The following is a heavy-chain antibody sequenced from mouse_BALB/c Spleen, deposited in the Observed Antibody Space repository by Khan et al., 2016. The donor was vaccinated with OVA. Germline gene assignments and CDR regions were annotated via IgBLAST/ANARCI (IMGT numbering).Heavy chain of an antibody. J-gene: IGHJ2*01. CDR2: ISGDSNTI. D-gene: IGHD1-1*01. Sequence: VQLKESGGGLVQPGGSRKLSCAASGFTFSNFGMHWIRQAPEKGLEWVAYISGDSNTIYYADTVKGRFTISRDNPRNTLFLQMTSLRSEDTAMYYCARSYFYGYYFDQWGQGTTLTVS. V-gene: IGHV5-17*02. CDR3: ARSYFYGYYFDQ. CDR1: GFTFSNFG.